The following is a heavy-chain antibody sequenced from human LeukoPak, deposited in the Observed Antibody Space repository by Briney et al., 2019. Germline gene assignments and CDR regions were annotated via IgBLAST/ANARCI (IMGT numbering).Heavy chain of an antibody. V-gene: IGHV3-23*01. Sequence: GGSLRLSCGASGFTFRTYAMTWVRQAPGKGLEWVSGISESGVSTFYADSVKGRFTISRDNSHNTLYLQMNSLRAEDTAVYYCARDETRLEQQLAVGALDIWGQGTMVTVSS. CDR3: ARDETRLEQQLAVGALDI. CDR2: ISESGVST. CDR1: GFTFRTYA. J-gene: IGHJ3*02. D-gene: IGHD6-13*01.